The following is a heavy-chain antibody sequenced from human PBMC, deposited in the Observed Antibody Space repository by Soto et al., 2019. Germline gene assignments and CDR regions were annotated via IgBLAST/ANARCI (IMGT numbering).Heavy chain of an antibody. CDR1: GYTFTGYY. J-gene: IGHJ6*03. D-gene: IGHD5-12*01. Sequence: ASVKVSCKASGYTFTGYYMHWVRQAPGQGLEWMGWINPNSGGTNYAQKFQGWVTMTRDTSISTAYMELSRLRSDDTAVYYCARESGGATATLDYYYFYMAVWGTGTTVTV. CDR3: ARESGGATATLDYYYFYMAV. V-gene: IGHV1-2*04. CDR2: INPNSGGT.